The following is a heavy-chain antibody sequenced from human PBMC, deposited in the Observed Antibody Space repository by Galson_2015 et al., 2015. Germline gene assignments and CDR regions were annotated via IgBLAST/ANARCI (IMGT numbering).Heavy chain of an antibody. J-gene: IGHJ1*01. Sequence: SLRLSCAASGFTFSSYAMSWVRQAPGKGLEWVSAISGSGGSTYYADSVKGRFTISRDNSKNTLYLQMNSLRAEDTAVYYCAKDRDDYGDLLPAEYFQHWGQGTLVTVSS. CDR2: ISGSGGST. CDR3: AKDRDDYGDLLPAEYFQH. CDR1: GFTFSSYA. D-gene: IGHD4-17*01. V-gene: IGHV3-23*01.